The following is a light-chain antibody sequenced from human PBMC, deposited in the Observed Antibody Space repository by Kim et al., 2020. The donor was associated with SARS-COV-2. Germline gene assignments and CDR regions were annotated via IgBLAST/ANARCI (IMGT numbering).Light chain of an antibody. J-gene: IGLJ2*01. CDR3: QAWDSSNVV. Sequence: GPPGKTARITCSGDKSVIKYACGNQRKPGQSLWLATYQDSKRPPGTPERFSASNSGNPAILTIGGTQAMDEADYYCQAWDSSNVVFGGGTQLTVL. CDR2: QDS. CDR1: KSVIKY. V-gene: IGLV3-1*01.